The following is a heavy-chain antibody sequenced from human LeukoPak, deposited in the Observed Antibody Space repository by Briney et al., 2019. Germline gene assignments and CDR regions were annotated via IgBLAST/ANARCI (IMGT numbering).Heavy chain of an antibody. V-gene: IGHV4-61*02. CDR2: IYTSGST. CDR3: ARARGYSYGYGHYFDY. J-gene: IGHJ4*01. CDR1: GGSISSGSYY. Sequence: SETLSLTCTVSGGSISSGSYYWSWIRQPAGKGLEWIGRIYTSGSTNYNPSLKSRVTISVDTSKNQFSLKLSSVTAADTAVYYCARARGYSYGYGHYFDYWAQEPWSPSPQ. D-gene: IGHD5-18*01.